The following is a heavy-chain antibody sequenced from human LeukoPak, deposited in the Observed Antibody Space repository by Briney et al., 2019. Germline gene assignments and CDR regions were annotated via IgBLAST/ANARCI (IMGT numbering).Heavy chain of an antibody. CDR2: IYSGGST. V-gene: IGHV3-53*01. CDR1: GFTVSSNY. Sequence: PGGSLRLSCAASGFTVSSNYMSWVRQAPEKGLEWVSVIYSGGSTYYADSVKGRFTISRDNSKNTLYLQMNSLRAEDTAVYYCAPEAPMITFGGVILYYFDYWGQGTLVTVSS. J-gene: IGHJ4*02. D-gene: IGHD3-16*01. CDR3: APEAPMITFGGVILYYFDY.